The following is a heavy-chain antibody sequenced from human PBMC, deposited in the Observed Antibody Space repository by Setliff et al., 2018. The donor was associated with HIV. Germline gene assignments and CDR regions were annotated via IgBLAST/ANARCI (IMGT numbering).Heavy chain of an antibody. CDR2: VYTTGGT. Sequence: PSETLSLTCTVSGGSISSGIYYWIWIRQPAGKGLEWIGHVYTTGGTNYNPSLESRLTISVDTSRNTFYLRLSSVTAADTAVYYCARWPPHRSSDYDQEYYFDYWGQGTLVTVSS. V-gene: IGHV4-61*09. CDR3: ARWPPHRSSDYDQEYYFDY. CDR1: GGSISSGIYY. D-gene: IGHD3-22*01. J-gene: IGHJ4*02.